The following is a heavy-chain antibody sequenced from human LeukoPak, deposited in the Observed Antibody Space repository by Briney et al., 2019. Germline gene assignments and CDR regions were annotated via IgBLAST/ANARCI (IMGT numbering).Heavy chain of an antibody. CDR2: MNPSSGYT. CDR3: ARISDHNWYFDL. Sequence: ASVKVSCKASGYPFTTYDINWVRKATGQGHEWMGWMNPSSGYTGYSQKFQVRVNMTRNTSITTAYMELSSLRSEDTAVYYCARISDHNWYFDLWGRGTLVTVSS. J-gene: IGHJ2*01. D-gene: IGHD1-14*01. V-gene: IGHV1-8*01. CDR1: GYPFTTYD.